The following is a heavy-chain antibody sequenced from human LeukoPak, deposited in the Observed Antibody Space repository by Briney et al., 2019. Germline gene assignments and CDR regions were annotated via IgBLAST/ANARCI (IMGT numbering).Heavy chain of an antibody. CDR2: IYYSGST. V-gene: IGHV4-59*01. CDR3: ARVEEGYGSGRRENYYYYYMDV. CDR1: GGSISSYY. D-gene: IGHD3-10*01. Sequence: SETLSLTCTVSGGSISSYYWSWIRQPPEKGLEWIGYIYYSGSTNYNPSLKSRVTIAVDTSKNQFSLNLRSVTAVDTAVYYCARVEEGYGSGRRENYYYYYMDVWGKGTTVTISS. J-gene: IGHJ6*03.